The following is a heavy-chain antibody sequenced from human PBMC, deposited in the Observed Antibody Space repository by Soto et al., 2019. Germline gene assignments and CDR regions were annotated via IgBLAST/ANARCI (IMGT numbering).Heavy chain of an antibody. CDR3: AKVGPRGYYYYYMDV. Sequence: QVQLVESGGGVVQPGRSLRLSCAASGFTFSSYGMHWVRQAPGKGLEWVEVISYDGSNKYYADSVKGRFTISRDNSKNTLYLQMNSLRAEDTAVYYCAKVGPRGYYYYYMDVWGKGTKVTVSS. J-gene: IGHJ6*03. V-gene: IGHV3-30*18. CDR1: GFTFSSYG. CDR2: ISYDGSNK. D-gene: IGHD3-10*01.